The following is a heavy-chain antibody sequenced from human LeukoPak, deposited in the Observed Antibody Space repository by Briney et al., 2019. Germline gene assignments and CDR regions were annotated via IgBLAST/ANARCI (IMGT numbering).Heavy chain of an antibody. CDR2: ITKDSDRR. Sequence: QSGGSLRLSCEASGFFFGGHAMHWLRQAPGKGLEWIAFITKDSDRRHYAESVEGRFTVSRDNAKSSLYLQMSSLRVEDTAIYYCARYHLGSYLGDPFDHWGQGSVVTVSS. CDR1: GFFFGGHA. D-gene: IGHD3-10*01. V-gene: IGHV3-48*01. J-gene: IGHJ4*02. CDR3: ARYHLGSYLGDPFDH.